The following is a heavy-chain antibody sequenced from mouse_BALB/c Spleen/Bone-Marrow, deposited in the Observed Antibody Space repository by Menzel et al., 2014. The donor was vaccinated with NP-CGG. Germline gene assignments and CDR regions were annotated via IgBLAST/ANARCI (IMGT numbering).Heavy chain of an antibody. V-gene: IGHV14-3*02. J-gene: IGHJ3*01. CDR2: IDPANGNT. Sequence: EVQLQQSGAKLVKPGASVKLSCTASGFNIKDTYMHWVKRRPEQGLEWIGRIDPANGNTKYDPKFQGKATITADTSSNTAYLQLSSLTSEDTAVYYCASYYYGSSSFAYWGQGTLVTVSA. CDR1: GFNIKDTY. D-gene: IGHD1-1*01. CDR3: ASYYYGSSSFAY.